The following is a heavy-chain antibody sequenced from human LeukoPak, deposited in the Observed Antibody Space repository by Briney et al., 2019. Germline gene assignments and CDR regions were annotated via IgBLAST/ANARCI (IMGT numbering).Heavy chain of an antibody. D-gene: IGHD5/OR15-5a*01. J-gene: IGHJ4*02. CDR3: ARVRSNKIAVSSLMDY. CDR2: VNPSSGST. V-gene: IGHV1-46*01. CDR1: GYTFTSHY. Sequence: GASVKVSCKASGYTFTSHYMHWVRQAPGQGLEWMGLVNPSSGSTTYAQKFQGRVTMTMDTSTSTVDMELSSLRSEDTAVYYCARVRSNKIAVSSLMDYWGQGTLVTVSS.